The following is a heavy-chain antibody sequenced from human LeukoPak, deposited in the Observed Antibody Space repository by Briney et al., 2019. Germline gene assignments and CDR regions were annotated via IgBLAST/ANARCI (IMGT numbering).Heavy chain of an antibody. CDR3: ARGPMPHYYDSSGYHYRGVGYFDY. CDR2: IYHSGST. Sequence: SETLSLTCAVSGYSISSGYYWGWIRQPPGKGLEWIGSIYHSGSTYYNPSLKGRVTISVDTSKNQFSLKLSSVTAADTAVYYCARGPMPHYYDSSGYHYRGVGYFDYWGQGTLVTVSS. D-gene: IGHD3-22*01. V-gene: IGHV4-38-2*01. J-gene: IGHJ4*02. CDR1: GYSISSGYY.